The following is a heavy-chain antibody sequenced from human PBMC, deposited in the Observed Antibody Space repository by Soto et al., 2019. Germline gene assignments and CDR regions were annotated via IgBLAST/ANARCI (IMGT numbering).Heavy chain of an antibody. Sequence: SETLSLTCAVYGGSFSGHSWTWIRQSPGKGLEWIGDINHSGRVNYSPSLKSRVTISLDTSKSQFSLTLSAVTAADTAMYYCSTRAYDTNGYYRFDPWGQGTLVTVSS. CDR2: INHSGRV. D-gene: IGHD3-22*01. V-gene: IGHV4-34*01. CDR1: GGSFSGHS. CDR3: STRAYDTNGYYRFDP. J-gene: IGHJ5*01.